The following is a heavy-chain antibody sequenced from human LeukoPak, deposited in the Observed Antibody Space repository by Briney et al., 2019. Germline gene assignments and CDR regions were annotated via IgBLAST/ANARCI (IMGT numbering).Heavy chain of an antibody. J-gene: IGHJ4*02. CDR2: IYYSGST. CDR1: GGSISSYY. V-gene: IGHV4-59*01. CDR3: ARVKGHYYGSGSYSPLFDY. D-gene: IGHD3-10*01. Sequence: PSETLSLTCTVSGGSISSYYWSWIRQPPGKGLEWIGYIYYSGSTNYNPSLKSRVTISVDTSKNQFSLKLSSVTAADTAVYYCARVKGHYYGSGSYSPLFDYWGQGTLVTVSS.